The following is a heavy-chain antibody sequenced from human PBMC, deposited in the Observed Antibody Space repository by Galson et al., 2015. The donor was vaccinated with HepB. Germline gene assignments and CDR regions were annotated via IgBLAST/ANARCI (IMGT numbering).Heavy chain of an antibody. D-gene: IGHD3-3*01. J-gene: IGHJ4*02. Sequence: SVKVSCQASGYTFTSYGISWVRQAPGQGLEWMGWISAYNGNTNYAQKLQGRVTMTTDTSTSTAYMELRSLRSDDTAVYYCARDEGPHTIFGVAPEHGFDYWGQGTLVTVSS. CDR3: ARDEGPHTIFGVAPEHGFDY. CDR2: ISAYNGNT. V-gene: IGHV1-18*01. CDR1: GYTFTSYG.